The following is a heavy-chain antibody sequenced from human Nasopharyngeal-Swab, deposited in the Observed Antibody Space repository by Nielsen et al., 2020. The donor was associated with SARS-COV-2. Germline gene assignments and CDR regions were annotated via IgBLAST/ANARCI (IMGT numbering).Heavy chain of an antibody. Sequence: SETLSLTCTVSGGSISSSSYYWGWIRQPPGKGLEWIGSIYYSGSTYYNPSLKSRVTISVDTSKNQFSLKLSSVTAADTAVCYCARHSSDYHSYYYYYMDVWGKGTTVTVSS. CDR2: IYYSGST. D-gene: IGHD3-16*01. V-gene: IGHV4-39*01. CDR1: GGSISSSSYY. CDR3: ARHSSDYHSYYYYYMDV. J-gene: IGHJ6*03.